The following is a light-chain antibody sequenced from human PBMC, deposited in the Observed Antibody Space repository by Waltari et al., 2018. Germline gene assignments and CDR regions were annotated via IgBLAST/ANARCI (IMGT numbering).Light chain of an antibody. CDR3: SSYTSTNTII. CDR1: GSDIGYYNF. J-gene: IGLJ2*01. Sequence: QSALAQPASVSGSPGQPITISCTGTGSDIGYYNFVSWYQQHPGKAPKLLIFDVSRWSSGVSHRFSGSKSGNTASLTISGLQAEDEADYYCSSYTSTNTIIFGGGTKVTVL. V-gene: IGLV2-14*03. CDR2: DVS.